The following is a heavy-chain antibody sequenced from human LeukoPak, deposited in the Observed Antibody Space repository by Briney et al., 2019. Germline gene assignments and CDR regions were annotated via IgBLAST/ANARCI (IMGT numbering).Heavy chain of an antibody. CDR1: GGSISSTNW. CDR3: SRESGAFCLFGY. D-gene: IGHD1-26*01. CDR2: ISLTGET. V-gene: IGHV4-4*02. J-gene: IGHJ4*02. Sequence: SDTLSLTCGVSGGSISSTNWWSWVRQPPGQGLEWIGEISLTGETNYNPSLNGRVTMSLDESRNQLSLDLTSVTAADTAIYYCSRESGAFCLFGYWGQGTLVIVPP.